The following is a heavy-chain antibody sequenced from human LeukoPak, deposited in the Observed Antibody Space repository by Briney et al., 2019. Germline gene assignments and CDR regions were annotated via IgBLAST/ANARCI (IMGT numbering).Heavy chain of an antibody. CDR2: ISAYNSNT. D-gene: IGHD6-13*01. V-gene: IGHV1-18*01. CDR1: GYSFTSYG. J-gene: IGHJ4*02. Sequence: GASVKVSCKASGYSFTSYGISWVRQAAGQGLEWMGWISAYNSNTNYAQNLQGRVTMTTDTSTSTVYLDLRSLRSDDTAVYYCARAAGGGYFDFWGQGTLVTVSS. CDR3: ARAAGGGYFDF.